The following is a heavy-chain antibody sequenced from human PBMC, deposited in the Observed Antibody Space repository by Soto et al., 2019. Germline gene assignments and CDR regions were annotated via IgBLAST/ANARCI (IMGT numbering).Heavy chain of an antibody. Sequence: EVQLVESGGGLVKPGGSLRLSCAASGFTFSNAWMNWVRQAPGKGLEWVGRIKSKTDGGSTDYAAPVKGRFTISRDDSKNTLYLQMNSLKTEDTAVYYCNTEPPGPQPRQNDAFDIWGQGTMVTVSS. V-gene: IGHV3-15*07. CDR2: IKSKTDGGST. CDR1: GFTFSNAW. CDR3: NTEPPGPQPRQNDAFDI. J-gene: IGHJ3*02.